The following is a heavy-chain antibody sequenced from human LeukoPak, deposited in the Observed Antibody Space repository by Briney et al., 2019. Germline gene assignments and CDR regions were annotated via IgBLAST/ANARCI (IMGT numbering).Heavy chain of an antibody. CDR2: IKQDGSEK. CDR1: GFTFTMYW. J-gene: IGHJ3*01. CDR3: VRDCWALPNGVDGFDV. D-gene: IGHD2-21*01. V-gene: IGHV3-7*05. Sequence: GGSLRLSCAASGFTFTMYWMSWVRQAPGKGLEWVANIKQDGSEKKYLESVEGRFTISRDNAKKSLYLQMNSLGVEDTALYYCVRDCWALPNGVDGFDVWGQGTMVTVS.